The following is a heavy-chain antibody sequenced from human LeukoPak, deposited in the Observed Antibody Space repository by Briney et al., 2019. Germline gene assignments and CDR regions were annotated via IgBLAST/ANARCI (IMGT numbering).Heavy chain of an antibody. V-gene: IGHV4-4*02. CDR1: GGSISNTNW. CDR3: ARHSRPGYGGYENAFDI. J-gene: IGHJ3*02. Sequence: PSETLSLTCGVSGGSISNTNWWTWVRQPPGKGLEWIGNIYNSASTHYNPSLKSRVTISVDTSKNHLSLRLSSVTAADTAIYYCARHSRPGYGGYENAFDIWGQGTMVTVSS. CDR2: IYNSAST. D-gene: IGHD5-12*01.